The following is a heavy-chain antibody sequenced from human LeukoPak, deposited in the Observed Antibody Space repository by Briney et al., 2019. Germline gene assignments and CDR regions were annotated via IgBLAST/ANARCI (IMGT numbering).Heavy chain of an antibody. CDR2: IYYSGST. V-gene: IGHV4-39*01. J-gene: IGHJ4*02. D-gene: IGHD3-22*01. CDR1: GGSISSSSYY. Sequence: PSETLSLTCTVSGGSISSSSYYWGWIRQPPGKGLEWIGSIYYSGSTYYNPSLKSRVTISVDTSKKQFSLMLSSVTAAYTAVHYCAPLSGYSSIPFFDFWGQGTLVTVSS. CDR3: APLSGYSSIPFFDF.